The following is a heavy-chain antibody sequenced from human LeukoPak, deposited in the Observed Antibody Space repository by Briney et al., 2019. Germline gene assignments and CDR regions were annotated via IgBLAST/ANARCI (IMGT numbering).Heavy chain of an antibody. CDR1: GFTFGTYG. CDR2: ISGSGGST. Sequence: GGSLRLSCAASGFTFGTYGMSWVRQAPGKGLEWVSVISGSGGSTYYADSVKGRFTISRDNSKSTQYLQMNTVRAEDTAVYYCAKGPYCSGGTCYSLGEFDPWGQGTLVTVSS. J-gene: IGHJ5*02. V-gene: IGHV3-23*01. CDR3: AKGPYCSGGTCYSLGEFDP. D-gene: IGHD2-15*01.